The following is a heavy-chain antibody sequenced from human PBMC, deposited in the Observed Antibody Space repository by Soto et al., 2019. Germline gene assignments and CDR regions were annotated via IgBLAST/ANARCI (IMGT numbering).Heavy chain of an antibody. CDR1: GGSISSGGYY. CDR3: ARVHDLWKKFDY. Sequence: PSETLSLTCTVSGGSISSGGYYWSWIRQHPGKGLEWIGYIYYSGSTYYNPSLESRVTISVDTSKNQFSLKLSSVTAADTAVYYCARVHDLWKKFDYWGQGTLVTVSS. V-gene: IGHV4-31*03. CDR2: IYYSGST. J-gene: IGHJ4*02. D-gene: IGHD1-1*01.